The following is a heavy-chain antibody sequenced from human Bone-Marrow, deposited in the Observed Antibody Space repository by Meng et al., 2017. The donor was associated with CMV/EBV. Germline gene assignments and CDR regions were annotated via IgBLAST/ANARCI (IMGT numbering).Heavy chain of an antibody. V-gene: IGHV4-39*01. CDR1: GCSISSSSYY. J-gene: IGHJ5*02. CDR2: IYYSGST. CDR3: ASGLTSSIAAGPNNWFDP. Sequence: SETLSLTCTVSGCSISSSSYYWGWIRQPPGKGLEWIGSIYYSGSTYYNPSLKSRVTISVDTSKNQFSLKLSSVTAADTAVYYCASGLTSSIAAGPNNWFDPWGQGTLVTVSS. D-gene: IGHD6-6*01.